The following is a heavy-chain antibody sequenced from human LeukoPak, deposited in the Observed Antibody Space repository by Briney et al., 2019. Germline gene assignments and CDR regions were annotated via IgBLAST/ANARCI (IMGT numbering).Heavy chain of an antibody. D-gene: IGHD3-22*01. J-gene: IGHJ3*02. CDR1: GFIFSSYE. V-gene: IGHV3-48*03. Sequence: GGSLRLSCAASGFIFSSYEMNWVRQAPGKGLEWVSYISTSGSTKYYADSVKGRFTISRDNAKNSLYLQMNSLRAEDTAVYYCARDRDPGYNDSSGYRRVNAFDIWGQGTMVTVSS. CDR2: ISTSGSTK. CDR3: ARDRDPGYNDSSGYRRVNAFDI.